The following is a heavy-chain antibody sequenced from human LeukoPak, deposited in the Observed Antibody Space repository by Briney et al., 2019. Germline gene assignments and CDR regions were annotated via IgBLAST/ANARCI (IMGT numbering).Heavy chain of an antibody. V-gene: IGHV3-21*01. CDR3: ARDYSDIAAAGKY. J-gene: IGHJ4*02. Sequence: PGGSLRLSCAASGFTFSSYSMNWVGQAPGKGLEWVSSISSSSSYIYYADSVKGRFTTSRDNAKNSLYLQVNSLRAEETAVYYCARDYSDIAAAGKYWGERALGTVSS. D-gene: IGHD6-13*01. CDR1: GFTFSSYS. CDR2: ISSSSSYI.